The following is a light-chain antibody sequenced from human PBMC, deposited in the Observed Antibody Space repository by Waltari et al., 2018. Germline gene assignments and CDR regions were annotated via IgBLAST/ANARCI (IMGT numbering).Light chain of an antibody. V-gene: IGLV2-14*01. Sequence: QSALTQPASVSGSPGQSITISCTVSSLDVGGYDFVSWYRQHPGKAPKVVIFDVNNRPSGVSDRVSGSKSGNTASLTISGLQAEDEGDYYCTSYTSRHTLVFGGGTKVTVL. CDR2: DVN. CDR1: SLDVGGYDF. CDR3: TSYTSRHTLV. J-gene: IGLJ1*01.